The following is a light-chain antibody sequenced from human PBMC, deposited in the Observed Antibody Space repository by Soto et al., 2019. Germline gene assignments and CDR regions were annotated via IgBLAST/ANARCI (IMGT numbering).Light chain of an antibody. Sequence: QSVLTQPPSVSGAPGQRVTISCTGSSSKIGAGFDVHCYQQFPGTAPKFLIYGNSIRPSGFPDLFSGSKSGTSASLAITGLQAEDEADYYCQSYDSSLSGLYVFGTGTKVTVL. CDR2: GNS. V-gene: IGLV1-40*01. CDR1: SSKIGAGFD. CDR3: QSYDSSLSGLYV. J-gene: IGLJ1*01.